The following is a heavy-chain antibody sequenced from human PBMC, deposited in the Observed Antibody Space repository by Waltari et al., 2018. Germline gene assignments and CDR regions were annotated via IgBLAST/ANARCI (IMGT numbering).Heavy chain of an antibody. D-gene: IGHD7-27*01. V-gene: IGHV3-7*01. J-gene: IGHJ4*02. Sequence: EVHLVESGGGLVQPGGSIRLSCAASGFTFTDYWRSWVRQAPGKGPEWVANIHKDGSEKNYVDYVKGRFTISRDNAKDSVYLQMNSLRADDTAMYYCVRDHWGPDYWGQGTLVTVSS. CDR1: GFTFTDYW. CDR2: IHKDGSEK. CDR3: VRDHWGPDY.